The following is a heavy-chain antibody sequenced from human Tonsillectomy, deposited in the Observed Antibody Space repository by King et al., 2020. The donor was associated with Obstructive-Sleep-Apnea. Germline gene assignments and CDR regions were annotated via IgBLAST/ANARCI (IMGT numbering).Heavy chain of an antibody. CDR1: GYTFTRYL. Sequence: GQLVQSGAEVKKPGASVKVSCKASGYTFTRYLMHWVRQAPGQRLEWMGWINAGNGNTKYSQKFQGRVTITRDTSASTAYMELSTLTSEDTAVYYCLISVASYDYWGQGTLVTVSS. CDR2: INAGNGNT. V-gene: IGHV1-3*01. J-gene: IGHJ4*01. D-gene: IGHD3/OR15-3a*01. CDR3: LISVASYDY.